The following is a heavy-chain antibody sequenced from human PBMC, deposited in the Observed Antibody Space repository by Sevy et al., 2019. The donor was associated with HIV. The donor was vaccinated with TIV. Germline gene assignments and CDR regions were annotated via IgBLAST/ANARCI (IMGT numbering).Heavy chain of an antibody. D-gene: IGHD2-15*01. V-gene: IGHV1-24*01. J-gene: IGHJ4*02. Sequence: ASVKVSCKVSGYTVPELSMHWVRQAPGKGLEWMGGFDPEDGETIYAQKFQGRITMTEDTPTDTAHMELNSLRSEDTAVYYCAGGIRPGYCSGGSCSGFWGQGTLVTVSS. CDR3: AGGIRPGYCSGGSCSGF. CDR1: GYTVPELS. CDR2: FDPEDGET.